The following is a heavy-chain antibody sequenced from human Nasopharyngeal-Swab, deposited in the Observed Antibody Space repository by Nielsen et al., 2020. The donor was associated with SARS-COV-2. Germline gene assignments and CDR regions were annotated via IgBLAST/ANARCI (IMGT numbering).Heavy chain of an antibody. D-gene: IGHD6-13*01. CDR2: IYPGDSDT. J-gene: IGHJ4*02. CDR1: GYSFTSYW. Sequence: GESLIISCKGSGYSFTSYWIGWVRQLPGKGLEWIGIIYPGDSDTRYSPSFQGQVTISADKSISTAYLQWSSLKASDTAMYYCARGLIAAAGIFEYWGQGTLVTVSS. CDR3: ARGLIAAAGIFEY. V-gene: IGHV5-51*01.